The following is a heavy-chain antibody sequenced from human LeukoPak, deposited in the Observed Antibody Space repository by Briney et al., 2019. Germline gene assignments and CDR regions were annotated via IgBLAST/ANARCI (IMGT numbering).Heavy chain of an antibody. Sequence: SETLSLTCTVSGGSISSYYWSWIRQPAGKGLEWIGRIYTSGSTNYNPSLKSRVTISVDTSKNQFSLKLSSVTAADTAVYYCARGPYYYDSSGYYLNYWGQGTLVTVSS. V-gene: IGHV4-4*07. CDR1: GGSISSYY. J-gene: IGHJ4*02. CDR2: IYTSGST. D-gene: IGHD3-22*01. CDR3: ARGPYYYDSSGYYLNY.